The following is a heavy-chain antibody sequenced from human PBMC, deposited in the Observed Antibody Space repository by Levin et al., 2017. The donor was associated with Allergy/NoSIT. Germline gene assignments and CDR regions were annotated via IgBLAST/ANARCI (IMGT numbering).Heavy chain of an antibody. CDR2: IYPGDSDT. CDR3: ARRELAYYDSSGREAFDP. Sequence: GESLKISCKGSGYSFTSYWIGWVRQMPGKGLEWMGIIYPGDSDTRYSPSFQGQVTISADKSISTAYLQWSSLKASDTAMYYCARRELAYYDSSGREAFDPWGQGTLVTVSS. J-gene: IGHJ5*02. D-gene: IGHD3-22*01. CDR1: GYSFTSYW. V-gene: IGHV5-51*01.